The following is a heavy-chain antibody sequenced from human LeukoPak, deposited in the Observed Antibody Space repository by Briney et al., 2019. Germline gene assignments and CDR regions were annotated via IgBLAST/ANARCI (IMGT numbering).Heavy chain of an antibody. CDR1: GGSISSGSYY. D-gene: IGHD3-3*01. J-gene: IGHJ2*01. Sequence: SETLSLTCTVSGGSISSGSYYWGWIRQPAGKGLEWIGRIYTSGSTNYNPSLKSRVTISVDTSKNQFSLKLSSVTAADTAVYYCARDPSITIFGVVISYWYFDLWGRGTLVTVSS. V-gene: IGHV4-61*02. CDR2: IYTSGST. CDR3: ARDPSITIFGVVISYWYFDL.